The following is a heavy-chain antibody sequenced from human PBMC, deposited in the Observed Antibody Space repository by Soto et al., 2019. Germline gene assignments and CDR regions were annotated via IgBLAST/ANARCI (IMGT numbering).Heavy chain of an antibody. CDR1: GFTFSGSA. CDR3: TRLVYSGSYDAFDI. V-gene: IGHV3-73*01. CDR2: IRSKANSYAT. J-gene: IGHJ3*02. D-gene: IGHD1-26*01. Sequence: GGSLRLSCAASGFTFSGSAMHWVRQASGKGLEWVGRIRSKANSYATAYAASVKGRFTISRDDSKNTAYLRMNSLKTEDTAVYYCTRLVYSGSYDAFDIWGQGTMVTVSS.